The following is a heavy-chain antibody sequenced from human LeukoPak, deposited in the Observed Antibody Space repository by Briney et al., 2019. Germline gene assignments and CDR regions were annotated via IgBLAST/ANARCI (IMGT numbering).Heavy chain of an antibody. V-gene: IGHV3-49*04. CDR1: GFTFGDYA. D-gene: IGHD6-19*01. Sequence: GGSLRLSCTASGFTFGDYAMSWVRQAPGKGLEWVGFIRSKAYGGTTEYAASVKGRFTISRDDSKSIAYLQMNSLKTEDTAVYYCTRDVSAVAGLTIYWGQGTLVTVSS. J-gene: IGHJ4*02. CDR2: IRSKAYGGTT. CDR3: TRDVSAVAGLTIY.